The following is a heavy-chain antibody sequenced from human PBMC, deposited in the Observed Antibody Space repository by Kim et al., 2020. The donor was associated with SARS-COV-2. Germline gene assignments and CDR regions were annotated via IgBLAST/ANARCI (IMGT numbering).Heavy chain of an antibody. J-gene: IGHJ5*02. Sequence: ADSVKGRFTIANDNSKNTLYLQMNSRSAEDTAVYYCAKGHSGYALNWFDPWGQGTLVTVSS. CDR3: AKGHSGYALNWFDP. D-gene: IGHD5-12*01. V-gene: IGHV3-23*01.